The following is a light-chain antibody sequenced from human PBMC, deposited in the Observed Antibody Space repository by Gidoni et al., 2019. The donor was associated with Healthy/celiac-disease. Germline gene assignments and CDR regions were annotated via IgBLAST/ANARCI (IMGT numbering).Light chain of an antibody. CDR2: LGS. Sequence: DIVMTQSQLSLTVTPGEPASISCRSSQSLLYSNGYNYLDWYLQKPGQSPQLLIYLGSNRASGVPDRFSGSGSGTDFTLKISRVESEDVGVYYCMQALQTPYTFGQGTKLEIK. J-gene: IGKJ2*01. V-gene: IGKV2-28*01. CDR3: MQALQTPYT. CDR1: QSLLYSNGYNY.